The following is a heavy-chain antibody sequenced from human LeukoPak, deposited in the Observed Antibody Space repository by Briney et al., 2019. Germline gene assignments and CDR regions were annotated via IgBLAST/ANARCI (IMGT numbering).Heavy chain of an antibody. CDR1: GCTFTDYF. D-gene: IGHD3-9*01. Sequence: ASVKVSCKASGCTFTDYFMHWVRQAPGHRLEWMGWINPNIGGTNYAQRLQGRVTMTRDTSITTTYMELSRLRSDDTAVYYCARGGSPIFCYFIDVWGKGTTVTISS. V-gene: IGHV1-2*02. CDR3: ARGGSPIFCYFIDV. CDR2: INPNIGGT. J-gene: IGHJ6*03.